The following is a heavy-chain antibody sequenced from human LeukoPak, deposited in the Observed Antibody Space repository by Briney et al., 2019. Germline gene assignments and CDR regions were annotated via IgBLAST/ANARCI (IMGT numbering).Heavy chain of an antibody. Sequence: ASVKVSCKVSGYTLTELSMHWVRQAPGKGLEWMGGFDPEDGETIYAQKFQGRVTMTEDTSTDTAYMELSSLKSEDTAVYYCATEIVGAAETDYWGQGTLVTVSS. V-gene: IGHV1-24*01. J-gene: IGHJ4*02. D-gene: IGHD1-26*01. CDR1: GYTLTELS. CDR2: FDPEDGET. CDR3: ATEIVGAAETDY.